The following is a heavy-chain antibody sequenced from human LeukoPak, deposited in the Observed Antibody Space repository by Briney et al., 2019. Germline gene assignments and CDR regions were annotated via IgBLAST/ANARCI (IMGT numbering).Heavy chain of an antibody. CDR3: ARVRLARVYYDSSGSYTDAFDI. CDR2: IYYSGST. CDR1: GGSISSSSYY. J-gene: IGHJ3*02. D-gene: IGHD3-22*01. V-gene: IGHV4-39*07. Sequence: SETLSLTCTVSGGSISSSSYYWGWIRQPPGKGLEWIGSIYYSGSTYYNPSLKSRVTISVDTSKNQFSLKLSSVTAADTAVYYCARVRLARVYYDSSGSYTDAFDIWGQGTMVTVSS.